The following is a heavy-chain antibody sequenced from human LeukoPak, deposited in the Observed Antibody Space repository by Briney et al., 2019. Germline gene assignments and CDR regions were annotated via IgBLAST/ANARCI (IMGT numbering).Heavy chain of an antibody. CDR3: ARRGTYFGGFDY. CDR2: ISDKGDST. V-gene: IGHV3-23*01. CDR1: GFTFNYRD. Sequence: PGGSLRLSCAASGFTFNYRDMSWVREAPGKGLEWVSAISDKGDSTYSADSVKGRFPISRDNSKNTLYLQMSSLRADDTAVYYCARRGTYFGGFDYWGQGTLVTVSS. J-gene: IGHJ4*02. D-gene: IGHD1-26*01.